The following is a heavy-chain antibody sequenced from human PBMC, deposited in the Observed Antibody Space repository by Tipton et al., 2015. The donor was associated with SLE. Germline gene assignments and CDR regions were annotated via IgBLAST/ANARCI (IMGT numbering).Heavy chain of an antibody. Sequence: TLSLTCAVSGYSISSGYYWGWIRQPPGKGLEWIGSIYHSGSTNYNPSPKSRVTISVDTSKNQFSLKLSSVTAADTAVYYCARENAGYYYYYGMDVWGQGTTVTVSS. CDR1: GYSISSGYY. J-gene: IGHJ6*02. V-gene: IGHV4-38-2*02. CDR3: ARENAGYYYYYGMDV. CDR2: IYHSGST.